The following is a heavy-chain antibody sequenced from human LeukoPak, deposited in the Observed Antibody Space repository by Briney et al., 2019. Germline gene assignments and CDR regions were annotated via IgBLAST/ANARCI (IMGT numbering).Heavy chain of an antibody. D-gene: IGHD3-22*01. CDR3: ASENAISGSGSSGYYYDSVAFDI. Sequence: SETLSLIRTVSGGSISSSSYYWGWLRQPPGKGLEWIGSIYYSGSTYYNPSLKSRVTISVDTSKNQFSLKLSSVTAADTAVYYCASENAISGSGSSGYYYDSVAFDIWGQGTMVTVSS. V-gene: IGHV4-39*01. J-gene: IGHJ3*02. CDR1: GGSISSSSYY. CDR2: IYYSGST.